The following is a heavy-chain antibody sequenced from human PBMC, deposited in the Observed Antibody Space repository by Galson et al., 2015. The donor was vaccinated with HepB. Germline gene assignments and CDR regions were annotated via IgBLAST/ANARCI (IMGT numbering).Heavy chain of an antibody. Sequence: ETLSLTCAVYGGSFSGYYWSWIRQPPGKGLEWIGEINHSGSTNYNPSLKSRVTISVDTSKNQFSLKLSSVTAADTAVYYCASEGAMVRGFDPWGQGTLVTVSS. D-gene: IGHD3-10*01. J-gene: IGHJ5*02. CDR2: INHSGST. CDR1: GGSFSGYY. CDR3: ASEGAMVRGFDP. V-gene: IGHV4-34*01.